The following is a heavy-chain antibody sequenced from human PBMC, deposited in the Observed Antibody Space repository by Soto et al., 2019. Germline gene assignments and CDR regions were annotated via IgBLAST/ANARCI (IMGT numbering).Heavy chain of an antibody. CDR2: IDNSGGIT. D-gene: IGHD5-18*01. V-gene: IGHV3-23*05. J-gene: IGHJ4*02. Sequence: PGGSLRLSCAASGFPFSSFAMSWVRQAPGKGLEWVSTIDNSGGITYYADSVKGRFTISRDNSKNTLYLQMNSLRAEDTAVYYCAKGGYNYGFLFDCWGQGTLVTVSS. CDR1: GFPFSSFA. CDR3: AKGGYNYGFLFDC.